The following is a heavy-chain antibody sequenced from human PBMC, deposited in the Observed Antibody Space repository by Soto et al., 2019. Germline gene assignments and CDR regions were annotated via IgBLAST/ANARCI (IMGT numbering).Heavy chain of an antibody. CDR3: ARHPSDFWFDP. V-gene: IGHV4-59*08. J-gene: IGHJ5*02. D-gene: IGHD2-21*02. Sequence: PSETLSLTCTGSGGSFSPNYWSCIRQPPGKGLEWVGYIYYGGSTYYNPSLKSRVTVSVDTSKNQFSLKLSSVTAADTAVYYCARHPSDFWFDPWGQGTLVTVSS. CDR2: IYYGGST. CDR1: GGSFSPNY.